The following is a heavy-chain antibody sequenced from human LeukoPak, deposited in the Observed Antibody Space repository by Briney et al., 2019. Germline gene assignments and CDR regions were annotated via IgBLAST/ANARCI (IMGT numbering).Heavy chain of an antibody. CDR2: ISSSSSYI. CDR3: ARERGGYYYDSSGYCFDY. V-gene: IGHV3-21*01. Sequence: GGSLRLSCAASGFTFSSYSMNWVRQAPGKGLEWVSSISSSSSYIYYADSVKGRFTISRDNAKNSLYLQMNSLRAEDTAVYYCARERGGYYYDSSGYCFDYWGQGTLVTVSS. D-gene: IGHD3-22*01. CDR1: GFTFSSYS. J-gene: IGHJ4*02.